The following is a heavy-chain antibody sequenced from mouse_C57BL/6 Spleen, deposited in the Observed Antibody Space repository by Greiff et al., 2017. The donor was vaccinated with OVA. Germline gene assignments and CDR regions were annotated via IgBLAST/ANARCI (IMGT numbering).Heavy chain of an antibody. CDR1: GFTFSDYY. V-gene: IGHV5-16*01. Sequence: EVMLVESEGGLVQPGSSMKLSCTASGFTFSDYYMAWVRQVPEKGLEWVANINYDGSSTYYLDSLKSRFIISRDNAKNILYLQMSSLKSEDTATYYCARDGGGMDYWGQGTSVTVSS. CDR3: ARDGGGMDY. J-gene: IGHJ4*01. CDR2: INYDGSST.